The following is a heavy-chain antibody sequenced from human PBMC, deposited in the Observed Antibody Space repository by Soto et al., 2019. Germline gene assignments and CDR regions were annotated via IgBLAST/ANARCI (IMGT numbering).Heavy chain of an antibody. V-gene: IGHV5-51*01. CDR2: IYPGDSNT. Sequence: LGESLKISCKGSGYSSTSYWIGWVRQMPGKGLEWMGIIYPGDSNTRYRPSFQGQVTISADKSISTAYLQWRSLEASDTAMYYCAMRGRGIGGYYYGIDVWGQGTTVTVSS. CDR1: GYSSTSYW. D-gene: IGHD3-16*01. CDR3: AMRGRGIGGYYYGIDV. J-gene: IGHJ6*02.